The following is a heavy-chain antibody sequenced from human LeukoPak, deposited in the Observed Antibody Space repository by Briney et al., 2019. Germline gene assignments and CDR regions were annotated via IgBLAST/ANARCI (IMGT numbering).Heavy chain of an antibody. D-gene: IGHD2-2*01. J-gene: IGHJ4*02. CDR3: ARGRGIDIVVVPAAPHFDY. Sequence: SETLSLTCAVYGGSFSGYYWSWIRQPPGKGLEWIGEINHSGSTNYNPSLKSRVTISVDTSKNQFSLKLSSVTAADTAVYYCARGRGIDIVVVPAAPHFDYWGQGTLVTVSS. CDR2: INHSGST. V-gene: IGHV4-34*01. CDR1: GGSFSGYY.